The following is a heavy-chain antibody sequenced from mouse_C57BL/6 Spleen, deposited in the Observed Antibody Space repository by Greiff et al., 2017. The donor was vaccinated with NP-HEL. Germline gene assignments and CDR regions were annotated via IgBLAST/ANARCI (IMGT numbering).Heavy chain of an antibody. Sequence: ESGAELVRPGASVTLSCKASGYTFTDYEMHWVKQTPVHGLEWIGAIDPETGGTAYNQKFKGKAILTADKSSSTAYMELRSLTSEDSAVYYCTREGTGTYYFDYWGQGTTLTVSS. CDR3: TREGTGTYYFDY. V-gene: IGHV1-15*01. D-gene: IGHD4-1*01. CDR2: IDPETGGT. CDR1: GYTFTDYE. J-gene: IGHJ2*01.